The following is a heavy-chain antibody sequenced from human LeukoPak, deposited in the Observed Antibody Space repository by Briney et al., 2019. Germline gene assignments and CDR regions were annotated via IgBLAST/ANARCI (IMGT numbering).Heavy chain of an antibody. CDR1: GGSISRYY. Sequence: SETLSLTCTVSGGSISRYYWNWIRQPPGKGLEWIVYIYTTGSTNYNPSLKSRVTISVDTSKNQFSLKLSSVTGADTAVYYWARRKLGINTWYLDLWGRGTLVTVSS. CDR3: ARRKLGINTWYLDL. CDR2: IYTTGST. J-gene: IGHJ2*01. D-gene: IGHD7-27*01. V-gene: IGHV4-4*09.